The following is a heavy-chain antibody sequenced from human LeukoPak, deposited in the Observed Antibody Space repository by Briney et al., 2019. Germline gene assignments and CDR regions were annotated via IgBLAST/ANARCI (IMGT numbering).Heavy chain of an antibody. CDR1: GYTFTGYY. Sequence: GASVKVSCKASGYTFTGYYMHWVRQAPGQGLEWMGWINPNSGGTNYAQKFQGRVTMTRDTSISTAYMELSRLRSDDTAVYHCAREQEYDFWSGPEYYYGMDVWGQGTTVTVSS. J-gene: IGHJ6*02. D-gene: IGHD3-3*01. V-gene: IGHV1-2*02. CDR2: INPNSGGT. CDR3: AREQEYDFWSGPEYYYGMDV.